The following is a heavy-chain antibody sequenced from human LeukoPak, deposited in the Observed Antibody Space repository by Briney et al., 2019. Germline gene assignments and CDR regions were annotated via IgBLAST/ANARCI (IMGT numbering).Heavy chain of an antibody. CDR2: ISYSGST. J-gene: IGHJ4*02. D-gene: IGHD5-24*01. CDR3: ARGGRWLQFNY. V-gene: IGHV4-59*01. Sequence: SETLSLTCNGPGGSISTYYWSWIRQPPGKGLEWVGYISYSGSTNYNPSLKSRVTISVDTSKNQFSLKLSSVTAADTAVYYCARGGRWLQFNYWGQGTLVTVSS. CDR1: GGSISTYY.